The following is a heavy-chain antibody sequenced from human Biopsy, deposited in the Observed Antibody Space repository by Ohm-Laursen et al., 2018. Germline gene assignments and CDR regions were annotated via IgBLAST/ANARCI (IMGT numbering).Heavy chain of an antibody. V-gene: IGHV3-9*01. D-gene: IGHD6-19*01. Sequence: SLRLSCAASGFTFENYAMNWVRHAPGKGLEWVSGISWNSGSVVYADSVKGRFTISRDNAKNSLYLQMHSLRAEDTAFYYCAKAFGYSSGWPIDYWGQGNLVTVSS. CDR3: AKAFGYSSGWPIDY. CDR1: GFTFENYA. CDR2: ISWNSGSV. J-gene: IGHJ4*02.